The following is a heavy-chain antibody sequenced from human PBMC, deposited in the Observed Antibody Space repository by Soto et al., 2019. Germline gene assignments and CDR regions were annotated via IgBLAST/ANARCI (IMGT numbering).Heavy chain of an antibody. CDR2: IIPILGIA. J-gene: IGHJ6*02. CDR3: ARVRDDILTGFSMDV. CDR1: GGTFSSYT. V-gene: IGHV1-69*02. Sequence: SVKVSCKASGGTFSSYTISWVRQAPGQGLEWMGRIIPILGIANYAQKFQGRVTITADKSTSTAYMELSSLRSEDTAVYYCARVRDDILTGFSMDVWGQGTTVTVSS. D-gene: IGHD3-9*01.